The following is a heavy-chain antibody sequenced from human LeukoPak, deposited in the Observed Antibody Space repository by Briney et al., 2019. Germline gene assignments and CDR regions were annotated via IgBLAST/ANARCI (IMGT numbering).Heavy chain of an antibody. J-gene: IGHJ4*02. CDR3: ARNGGHNQEH. V-gene: IGHV4-4*02. CDR2: FSHSGIT. Sequence: ASETLSLTCDVSGASIRRGSWWSWVRQPPGNGLEWIGEFSHSGITNFNPSLKSRVTISVDKSRNQFSLNLISVTAADTAVYFCARNGGHNQEHWGQGTLVTVSS. CDR1: GASIRRGSW. D-gene: IGHD1-1*01.